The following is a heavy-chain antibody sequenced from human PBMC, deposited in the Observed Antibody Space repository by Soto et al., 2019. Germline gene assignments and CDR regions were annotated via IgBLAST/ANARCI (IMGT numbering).Heavy chain of an antibody. CDR3: TRGGDAYKNGH. D-gene: IGHD2-21*01. CDR2: IHYSGST. Sequence: SETLSLTSTVPGGSVSIGTYYWSWIRQPPGKGLEWIGFIHYSGSTNYNPSLKSRVTMSVDTSKNQFSLKLTSVNAADTAVYFCTRGGDAYKNGHWGQGTLVTVSS. CDR1: GGSVSIGTYY. V-gene: IGHV4-61*01. J-gene: IGHJ4*02.